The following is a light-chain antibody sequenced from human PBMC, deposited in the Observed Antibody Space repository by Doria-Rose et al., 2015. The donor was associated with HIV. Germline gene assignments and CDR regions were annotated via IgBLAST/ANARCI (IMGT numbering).Light chain of an antibody. CDR3: HQYGTSWT. CDR1: QRFSSTY. CDR2: DGS. V-gene: IGKV3-20*01. J-gene: IGKJ1*01. Sequence: TQSPGTLSLSPWERATLSCRASQRFSSTYLDWYQQKPGQAPSLLIYDGSTRATGIPDRFSASGSGTDFTLTINRPEPEDFALYYCHQYGTSWTFGQGTKVEI.